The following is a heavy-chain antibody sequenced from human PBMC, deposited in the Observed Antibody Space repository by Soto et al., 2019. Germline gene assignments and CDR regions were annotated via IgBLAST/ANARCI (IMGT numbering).Heavy chain of an antibody. Sequence: ASVKVSCKASGYTFTGYYMHWVRQAPGQGLEWMGWINPNSGGTNYAQKFQGWVTMTRDTSISTAYMELSRLRSDDTAVYYCARGTGIAVAGAYFDYWGQGTLVTVSS. J-gene: IGHJ4*02. V-gene: IGHV1-2*04. CDR1: GYTFTGYY. CDR2: INPNSGGT. D-gene: IGHD6-19*01. CDR3: ARGTGIAVAGAYFDY.